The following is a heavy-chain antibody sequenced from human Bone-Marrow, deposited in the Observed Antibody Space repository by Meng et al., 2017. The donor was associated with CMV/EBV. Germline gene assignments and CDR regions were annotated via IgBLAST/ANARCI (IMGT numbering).Heavy chain of an antibody. CDR2: IYHSGST. V-gene: IGHV4-38-2*02. J-gene: IGHJ4*02. Sequence: SETLSLTCTVSGYSISSGYYWGWIRQPPGKGLEWIGSIYHSGSTYYNPSLKSRVTISVDTSKNQFSLKLSSVTAADTAVYYCARGGSGWYEKLDYWGQGTLVTVSS. CDR3: ARGGSGWYEKLDY. D-gene: IGHD6-19*01. CDR1: GYSISSGYY.